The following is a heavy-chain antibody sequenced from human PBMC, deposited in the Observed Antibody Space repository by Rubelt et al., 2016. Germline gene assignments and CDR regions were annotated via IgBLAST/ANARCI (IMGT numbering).Heavy chain of an antibody. D-gene: IGHD6-13*01. CDR2: INHSGST. J-gene: IGHJ6*03. V-gene: IGHV4-34*01. Sequence: GKGLEWIGEINHSGSTNYNPSLKSRVTISVDTSKNQFSLKLSSVTAADTAVYYCARRGIAAGETYYYYYMDVWGKGTTVTVSS. CDR3: ARRGIAAGETYYYYYMDV.